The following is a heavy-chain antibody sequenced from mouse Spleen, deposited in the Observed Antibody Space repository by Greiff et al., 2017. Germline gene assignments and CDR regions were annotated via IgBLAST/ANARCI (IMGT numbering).Heavy chain of an antibody. Sequence: EVKLEESGPELVKPGASVKIPCKASGYTFTDYNMDWVKQSHGKSLEWIGDINPNNGGTIYNQKFKGKATLTVDKSSSTAYMELRSLTSEDTAVYYCAREGGDGSYAMDYWGQGTSVTVSS. J-gene: IGHJ4*01. D-gene: IGHD1-1*02. V-gene: IGHV1-18*01. CDR3: AREGGDGSYAMDY. CDR2: INPNNGGT. CDR1: GYTFTDYN.